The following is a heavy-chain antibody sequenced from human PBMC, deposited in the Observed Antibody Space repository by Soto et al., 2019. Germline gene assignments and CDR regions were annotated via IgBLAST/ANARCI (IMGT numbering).Heavy chain of an antibody. J-gene: IGHJ6*02. Sequence: EVQLVESGGGLVKPGGSLRLSCAASGFTFSTYSMNWVRQAPGKGLEWVSSISSSSSYIYYADSVKGRFTISRDNAKNQSYLQMNRLRAEDTAVYYCARYDDSGYYGPYYYYGMDVWGQGTTVTVSS. CDR1: GFTFSTYS. CDR3: ARYDDSGYYGPYYYYGMDV. CDR2: ISSSSSYI. V-gene: IGHV3-21*01. D-gene: IGHD3-22*01.